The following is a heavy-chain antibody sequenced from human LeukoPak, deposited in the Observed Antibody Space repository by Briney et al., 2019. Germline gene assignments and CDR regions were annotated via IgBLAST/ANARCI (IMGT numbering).Heavy chain of an antibody. D-gene: IGHD6-6*01. CDR1: GGSIRSTNW. CDR2: ISLSGQT. J-gene: IGHJ6*02. CDR3: ARRPGMDV. V-gene: IGHV4-4*02. Sequence: SETLSLTCGVSGGSIRSTNWWSWVRQPPGQGLEWIGEISLSGQTNFNPSLNGRVTISVDTSKNRISLKLTSVTAADTAVYYCARRPGMDVWGQGTTVTVSS.